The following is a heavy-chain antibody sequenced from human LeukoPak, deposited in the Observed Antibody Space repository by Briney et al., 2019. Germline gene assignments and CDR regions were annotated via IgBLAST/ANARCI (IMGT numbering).Heavy chain of an antibody. CDR3: ARHLSYGSGDYQNYFDY. Sequence: SETLSLTCAVSGYSISSGYYWGWIRQPPGKGLEWIGSIHYSGSTYYNPSLKSRVTISGDTSKNQFSLKLTSVTAADAAVYYCARHLSYGSGDYQNYFDYWGQGILGTVSS. D-gene: IGHD3-10*01. J-gene: IGHJ4*02. CDR1: GYSISSGYY. V-gene: IGHV4-38-2*01. CDR2: IHYSGST.